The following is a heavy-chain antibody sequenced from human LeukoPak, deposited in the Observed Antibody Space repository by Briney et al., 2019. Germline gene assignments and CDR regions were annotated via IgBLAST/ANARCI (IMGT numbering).Heavy chain of an antibody. CDR3: ASPAGGLYQLLSGGAFDI. J-gene: IGHJ3*02. V-gene: IGHV3-48*03. Sequence: QPGGSLRLSCAASGFTFSSYEMNWVRQAPGKGLEWVSYISSSGSTIYYADSVKGRFTISRDNAKNSLYLQMNSLRAEDTAVYYCASPAGGLYQLLSGGAFDIWGQGTMVTVSS. CDR1: GFTFSSYE. D-gene: IGHD2-2*01. CDR2: ISSSGSTI.